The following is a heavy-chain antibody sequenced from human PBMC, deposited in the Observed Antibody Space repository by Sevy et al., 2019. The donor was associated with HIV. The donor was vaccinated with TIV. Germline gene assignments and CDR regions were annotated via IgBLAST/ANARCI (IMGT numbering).Heavy chain of an antibody. CDR1: GFRLNTYA. J-gene: IGHJ4*02. Sequence: GGSLRLSCSASGFRLNTYAMHGVRQAPSKGLEWVSVISSTGNFESYAASVKGRFTISKDNSKNTVSLQMNSLRPEDTAMYYCARDAGYTTKFHPLHWGQGTLVTVSS. D-gene: IGHD5-12*01. V-gene: IGHV3-30*04. CDR2: ISSTGNFE. CDR3: ARDAGYTTKFHPLH.